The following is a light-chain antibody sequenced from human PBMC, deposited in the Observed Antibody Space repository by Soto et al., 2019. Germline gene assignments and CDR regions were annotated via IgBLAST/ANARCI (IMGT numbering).Light chain of an antibody. V-gene: IGKV3-11*01. Sequence: VLTQSPATLSLSPGDRATLSCRASQSVSTYLAWFQHKPGQGPRLLIYDAAIRATDIPARFTGSGSGTDFTLTISSLEPEDFAVYYCQPRTNWPLTFGGGTKVEI. CDR3: QPRTNWPLT. J-gene: IGKJ4*02. CDR2: DAA. CDR1: QSVSTY.